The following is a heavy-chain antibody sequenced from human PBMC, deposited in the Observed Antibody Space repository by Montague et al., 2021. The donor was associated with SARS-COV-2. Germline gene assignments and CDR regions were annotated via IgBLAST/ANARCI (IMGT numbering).Heavy chain of an antibody. J-gene: IGHJ6*02. Sequence: SKTLSLTCAVSSGSFRGYYWSWIRQPPGKGLEWIGEINHSGSTTYSPSLESRVSISVDTSNKQFSLKVTSVTAADTAVYYCARLGAITLVRGITKADFSNYGMDVWGQGTTVTVSS. CDR2: INHSGST. D-gene: IGHD3-10*01. CDR1: SGSFRGYY. CDR3: ARLGAITLVRGITKADFSNYGMDV. V-gene: IGHV4-34*01.